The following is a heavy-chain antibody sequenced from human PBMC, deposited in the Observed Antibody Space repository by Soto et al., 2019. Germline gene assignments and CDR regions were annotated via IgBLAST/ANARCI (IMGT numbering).Heavy chain of an antibody. V-gene: IGHV3-66*01. CDR3: AKARGSSTPAPGSY. Sequence: GGSLRLSCAASGFTVSSNYMSWVRQAPGKGLEWVSVIYSGGSTYYADSVKGRFTISRDNSKNTVYLQMNSLRAEDTAVYYCAKARGSSTPAPGSYWGQGTLVTVSS. D-gene: IGHD2-2*01. CDR1: GFTVSSNY. J-gene: IGHJ4*02. CDR2: IYSGGST.